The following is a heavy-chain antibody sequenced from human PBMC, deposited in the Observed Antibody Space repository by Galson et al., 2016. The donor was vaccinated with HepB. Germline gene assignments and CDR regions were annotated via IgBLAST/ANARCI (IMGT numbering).Heavy chain of an antibody. CDR1: GFSFGDYY. CDR2: ISGSGYTT. V-gene: IGHV3-11*01. Sequence: SLRLSCAASGFSFGDYYMSWIRQAPGKGLEWLSYISGSGYTTYYTDSVKGRFTISRDNAKNSLFPQMNRLRADDTAVYYCVRDRVLVTAPGYFDYWGQGILVTVSS. J-gene: IGHJ4*02. D-gene: IGHD2-21*02. CDR3: VRDRVLVTAPGYFDY.